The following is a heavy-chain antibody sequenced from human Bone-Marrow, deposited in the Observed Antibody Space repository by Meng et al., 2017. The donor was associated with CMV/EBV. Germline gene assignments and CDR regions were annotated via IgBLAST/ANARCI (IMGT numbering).Heavy chain of an antibody. Sequence: SETLSLTCAISGDSVSSNSAAWNWIRQSPSRGLECLGRTYYRSKWYNDYAVSVKSRITINPDTSKNQFSLQLNSVTPEDTAVYYCAREVRTKAHIVVVPAAIGWRTDYYYYGMDVWGQGTTVTVSS. CDR1: GDSVSSNSAA. CDR3: AREVRTKAHIVVVPAAIGWRTDYYYYGMDV. V-gene: IGHV6-1*01. D-gene: IGHD2-2*02. CDR2: TYYRSKWYN. J-gene: IGHJ6*02.